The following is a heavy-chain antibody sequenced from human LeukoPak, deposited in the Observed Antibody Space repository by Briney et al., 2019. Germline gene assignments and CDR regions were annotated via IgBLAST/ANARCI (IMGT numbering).Heavy chain of an antibody. CDR3: TTEEYYGSGSYSIDFDY. J-gene: IGHJ4*01. V-gene: IGHV3-15*01. Sequence: PGGSLRLSCAASGFTFSNAWMSWVRQAPGKGLEWVGRIKSKTDGGTTDYAAPVKGRFTISRDDSKNTLYLQMNSLKTEDTAVYYCTTEEYYGSGSYSIDFDYWGQITLVTVSS. D-gene: IGHD3-10*01. CDR1: GFTFSNAW. CDR2: IKSKTDGGTT.